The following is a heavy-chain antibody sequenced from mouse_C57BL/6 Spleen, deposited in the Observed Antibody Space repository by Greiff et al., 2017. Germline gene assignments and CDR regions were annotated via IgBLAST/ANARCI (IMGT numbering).Heavy chain of an antibody. D-gene: IGHD3-2*02. J-gene: IGHJ3*01. Sequence: VQLQQSGAELVRPGASVTLSCKASGYTFTDYEMHWVKQTPVHGLEWIGAIDPETGGTAYNQKFKGKAILTADKSSSTAYMELRSLTSEDSAVYCCTKTAQAAWFAYWGQGTLVTVSA. CDR1: GYTFTDYE. CDR3: TKTAQAAWFAY. CDR2: IDPETGGT. V-gene: IGHV1-15*01.